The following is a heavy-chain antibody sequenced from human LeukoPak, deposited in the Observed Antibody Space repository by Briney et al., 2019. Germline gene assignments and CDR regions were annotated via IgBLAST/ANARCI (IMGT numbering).Heavy chain of an antibody. D-gene: IGHD1-26*01. CDR2: IYSDGNT. Sequence: GGSLRLSCAVSGFTVSSNYMSWVRQAPGKGLEWVSVIYSDGNTYYADSVKGRFTISRDNSKNTLYLQMNSLRAEDTAVYYCARDKVGATLLHYWGQGTLVTVSS. J-gene: IGHJ4*02. V-gene: IGHV3-66*01. CDR3: ARDKVGATLLHY. CDR1: GFTVSSNY.